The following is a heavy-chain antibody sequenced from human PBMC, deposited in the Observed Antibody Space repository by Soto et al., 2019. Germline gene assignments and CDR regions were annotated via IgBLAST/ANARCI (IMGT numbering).Heavy chain of an antibody. Sequence: SDTLSLTCTVSGGSISSYYWSWIRQPPGKGLEWIGYIYYSGSTNYNPSLKSRVTISVDTSKNQFSLKLSSVTAADTAVYYCARSGAYYYDSSGWTRGAFDIWGQGTMVTVSS. CDR1: GGSISSYY. CDR3: ARSGAYYYDSSGWTRGAFDI. CDR2: IYYSGST. J-gene: IGHJ3*02. V-gene: IGHV4-59*07. D-gene: IGHD3-22*01.